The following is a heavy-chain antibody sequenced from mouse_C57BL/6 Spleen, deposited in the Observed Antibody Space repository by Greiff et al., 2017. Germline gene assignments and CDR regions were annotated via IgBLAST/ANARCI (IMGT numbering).Heavy chain of an antibody. Sequence: QVQLQQSGAELVRPGTSVKVSCKASGYAFTNYLIEWVKQRPGQGLEWIGVLNPGSGGTNYNQNFKGKATLTADKTSSTADMQLSSLPSEDSAVYFCAGGVVAVDYFDYWGQGTTLTVSS. CDR1: GYAFTNYL. CDR3: AGGVVAVDYFDY. J-gene: IGHJ2*01. CDR2: LNPGSGGT. D-gene: IGHD1-1*01. V-gene: IGHV1-54*01.